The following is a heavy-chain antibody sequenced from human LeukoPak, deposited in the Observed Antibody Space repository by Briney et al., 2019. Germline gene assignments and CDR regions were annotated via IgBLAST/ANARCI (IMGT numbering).Heavy chain of an antibody. CDR3: ARSAKRIGYGDYRNWFDP. CDR2: INHSGST. Sequence: SETLSLTCAVYGGSFSGYSWSRIRQPPGKGLEWIGEINHSGSTNYNPSLTSRVTISVDTSKNQFSLKLSSVTAADTAVYYCARSAKRIGYGDYRNWFDPWGQGTLVTVSS. CDR1: GGSFSGYS. V-gene: IGHV4-34*01. J-gene: IGHJ5*02. D-gene: IGHD4-17*01.